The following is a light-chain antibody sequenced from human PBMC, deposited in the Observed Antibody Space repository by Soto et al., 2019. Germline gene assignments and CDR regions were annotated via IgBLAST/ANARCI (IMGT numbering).Light chain of an antibody. CDR3: QQYYDYWT. Sequence: DIQMTQSPSTLSASVGDTVTITCRASESISTWLAWYQQKPGKAPKLLIYDASSLQSGVPSRLSGSGSGTEFTLTISSLQPDDFATYYCQQYYDYWTFGQGTKVDIK. V-gene: IGKV1-5*01. CDR1: ESISTW. CDR2: DAS. J-gene: IGKJ1*01.